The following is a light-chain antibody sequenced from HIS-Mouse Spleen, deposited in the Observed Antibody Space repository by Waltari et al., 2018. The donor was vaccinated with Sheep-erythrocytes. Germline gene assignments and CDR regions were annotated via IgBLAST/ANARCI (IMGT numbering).Light chain of an antibody. CDR1: SNIVGNQG. J-gene: IGLJ2*01. V-gene: IGLV10-54*02. CDR2: MNN. Sequence: QAGLTQPPSVSKGLRQTATLTCTGNSNIVGNQGAAWLQQHQGHPPKLLSYMNNNRPSGISERFSASRSGNTASLTITGLQPEDEADYYCSALDSSLSAVVFGGGTKLTVL. CDR3: SALDSSLSAVV.